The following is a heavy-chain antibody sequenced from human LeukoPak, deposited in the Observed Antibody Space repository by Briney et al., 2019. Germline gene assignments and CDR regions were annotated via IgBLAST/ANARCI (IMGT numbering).Heavy chain of an antibody. D-gene: IGHD3-10*01. CDR3: AKPYYYGSGSTNWFDP. Sequence: AGRSLRLSCAASGFTFSSYGMHWVRQAPGKGLEWVAVISYDGSNKYYADSVKGRFTISRDNSKNTLYLQMNSLRAEDTAVYYCAKPYYYGSGSTNWFDPWGQGTLVTVSS. J-gene: IGHJ5*02. CDR1: GFTFSSYG. CDR2: ISYDGSNK. V-gene: IGHV3-30*18.